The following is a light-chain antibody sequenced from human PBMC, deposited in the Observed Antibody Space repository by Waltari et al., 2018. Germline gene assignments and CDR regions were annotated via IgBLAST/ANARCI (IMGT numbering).Light chain of an antibody. Sequence: QAVVTQEPSLTVSPGGTVTLTCGSSTGAVTTGHFPYWFQQKPGEAPTTLIFDSTNTHSKTPARFSGSLLGGKSALTLSGALPEDGAAYYCMLSYGAVRVFGGGTKLTVL. CDR3: MLSYGAVRV. J-gene: IGLJ2*01. CDR2: DST. CDR1: TGAVTTGHF. V-gene: IGLV7-46*01.